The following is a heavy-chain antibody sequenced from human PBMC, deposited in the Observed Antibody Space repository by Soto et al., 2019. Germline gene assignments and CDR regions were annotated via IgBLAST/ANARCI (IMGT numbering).Heavy chain of an antibody. Sequence: GGSLRLSCAASGFTFSSYEMNWVRQAPGKGLEWVSYISSSGSTIYYADSVKGRFTISRDNAKNSLYLQMNSLRAEDTAVYYCASSPHKYYYDSSGYFPFDYWGQGTLVTVSS. J-gene: IGHJ4*02. CDR2: ISSSGSTI. CDR1: GFTFSSYE. D-gene: IGHD3-22*01. V-gene: IGHV3-48*03. CDR3: ASSPHKYYYDSSGYFPFDY.